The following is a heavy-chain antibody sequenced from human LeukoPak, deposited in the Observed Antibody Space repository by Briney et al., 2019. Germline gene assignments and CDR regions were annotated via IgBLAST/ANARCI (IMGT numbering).Heavy chain of an antibody. J-gene: IGHJ4*02. CDR1: GYTFTGYY. V-gene: IGHV1-2*02. CDR2: INPNSGGT. D-gene: IGHD6-13*01. Sequence: ASVKVSCKASGYTFTGYYKHWVRQAPGQGLEWMGWINPNSGGTNYAQKFQGRVTMTRDTSISTAYMELSRLRSDDTAVYYCARDSRPIFEWQQLGGDYWGQGTLVTVSS. CDR3: ARDSRPIFEWQQLGGDY.